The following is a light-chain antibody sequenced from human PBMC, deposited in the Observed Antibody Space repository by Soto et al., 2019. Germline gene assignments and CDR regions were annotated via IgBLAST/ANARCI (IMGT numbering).Light chain of an antibody. CDR2: SNI. Sequence: QSVLTQPTSASGTPGQRVTISCSGSDSNIGGNTVNWYQQVPGAAPKLVIFSNIQRPSGIPDRFSGSKSGTSASLAISGLQSEDEAYYYSEARDHRLNGVVFGGGTKLTVL. V-gene: IGLV1-44*01. J-gene: IGLJ2*01. CDR1: DSNIGGNT. CDR3: EARDHRLNGVV.